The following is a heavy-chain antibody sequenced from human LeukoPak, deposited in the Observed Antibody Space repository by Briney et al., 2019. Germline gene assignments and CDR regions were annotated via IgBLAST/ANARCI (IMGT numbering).Heavy chain of an antibody. CDR2: IYHSGSA. CDR3: ARDPRWLTPDCTSTSCYENYFDP. V-gene: IGHV4-38-2*02. D-gene: IGHD2-2*01. Sequence: SSETLSLTCGVSGYSISSGYQWAWIRQSPGKGLEWIGSIYHSGSAHYNPSPKSRVTISVGTSKNQFSLNMYSVTAADTAVYYCARDPRWLTPDCTSTSCYENYFDPWGQGTLVTVSS. J-gene: IGHJ5*02. CDR1: GYSISSGYQ.